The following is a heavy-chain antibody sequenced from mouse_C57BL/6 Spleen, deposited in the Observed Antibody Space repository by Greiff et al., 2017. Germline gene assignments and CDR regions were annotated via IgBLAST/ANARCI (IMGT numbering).Heavy chain of an antibody. Sequence: QVQLQQPGAELVKPGASVKLSCKASGYTFTSYWMHWVKQRPGRGREWIGRIDPSSGGTKYNEKFKSKATLTVDKPSSSAYMQLSSLTSEDSAVYYCARGDYYGLSAWFAYWGQGTLVTVSA. V-gene: IGHV1-72*01. CDR3: ARGDYYGLSAWFAY. CDR2: IDPSSGGT. D-gene: IGHD1-1*01. J-gene: IGHJ3*01. CDR1: GYTFTSYW.